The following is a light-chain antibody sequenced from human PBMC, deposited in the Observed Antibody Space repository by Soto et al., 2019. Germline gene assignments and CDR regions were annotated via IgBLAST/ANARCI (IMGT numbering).Light chain of an antibody. CDR1: GSDIGTYNY. CDR2: GVT. J-gene: IGLJ1*01. Sequence: QSALTQPASVSGSPGQSITISCTGTGSDIGTYNYVSWYQHHPGKAPKVIIYGVTNRPSGVSDRFSGSKSGNTASLTISGLQAEDEADYFCKSYTSASTYVFGTGTKVTVL. CDR3: KSYTSASTYV. V-gene: IGLV2-14*03.